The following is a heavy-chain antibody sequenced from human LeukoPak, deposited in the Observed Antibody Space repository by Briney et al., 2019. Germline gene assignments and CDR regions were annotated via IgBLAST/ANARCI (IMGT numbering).Heavy chain of an antibody. Sequence: PGGSLRLSCAASGFTFSSYWMHWVRQAPGKGLVWGSRINSDGSSTRYADSVKGRFTISRDNAKNTLYLQMNSLRAEDTAVYYCARGSDRVAVAGLNWFDPWGQGTLVTVSS. V-gene: IGHV3-74*01. D-gene: IGHD6-19*01. J-gene: IGHJ5*02. CDR1: GFTFSSYW. CDR2: INSDGSST. CDR3: ARGSDRVAVAGLNWFDP.